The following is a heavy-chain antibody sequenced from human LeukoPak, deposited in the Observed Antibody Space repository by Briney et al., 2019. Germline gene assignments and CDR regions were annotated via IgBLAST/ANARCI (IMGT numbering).Heavy chain of an antibody. CDR3: ASEGGSYGY. J-gene: IGHJ4*02. Sequence: GGSLRLSCAASGFTFSSYSMNWVRQAPGKGLEWVSYISSSSSTIYYADSVKGRFTISRDNAKNSLYLQMNSLRAEDTAVYYCASEGGSYGYWGQGTLVTVSS. CDR2: ISSSSSTI. D-gene: IGHD1-26*01. CDR1: GFTFSSYS. V-gene: IGHV3-48*01.